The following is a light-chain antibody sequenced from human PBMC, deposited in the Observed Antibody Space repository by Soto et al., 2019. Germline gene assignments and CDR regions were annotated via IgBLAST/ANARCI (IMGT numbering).Light chain of an antibody. V-gene: IGKV1-9*01. Sequence: DIQLTQSPSFLSASVGDRVTITCRASQGINSYLAWYQQKPGKAPKLLIYAASTLQAGVTSRFSGDGSGTEFTLTIRSLQPEVFATYCCQQLHTYPLTFGGGTKVETK. CDR3: QQLHTYPLT. CDR1: QGINSY. J-gene: IGKJ4*01. CDR2: AAS.